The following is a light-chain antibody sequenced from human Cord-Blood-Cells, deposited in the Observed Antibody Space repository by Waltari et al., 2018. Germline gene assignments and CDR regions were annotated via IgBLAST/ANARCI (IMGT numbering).Light chain of an antibody. Sequence: DIQMTQSPSSLSASVGDRVTITCQASQDISNYLNWYQQKPGKAPKLLIYDASNLETGVPSALRGSGSGADFTFTVTSLQPEDSETYYCQQYDKLSWTFGQGTKVEIK. CDR1: QDISNY. J-gene: IGKJ1*01. CDR2: DAS. V-gene: IGKV1-33*01. CDR3: QQYDKLSWT.